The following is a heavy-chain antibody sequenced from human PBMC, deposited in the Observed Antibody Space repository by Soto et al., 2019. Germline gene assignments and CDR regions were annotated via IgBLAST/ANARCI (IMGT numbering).Heavy chain of an antibody. CDR1: GYTFTGYY. J-gene: IGHJ5*02. V-gene: IGHV1-2*04. CDR2: INPNSGGT. D-gene: IGHD6-6*01. Sequence: ASVKVSCKXSGYTFTGYYMHWVRQAPGQGLEWMGWINPNSGGTNYAQKFQGWVTMTRDTSISTAYMELSRLRSDDTAVYYCARAGGSSLPSGVFGDNWFDPWGQGTLVTVSS. CDR3: ARAGGSSLPSGVFGDNWFDP.